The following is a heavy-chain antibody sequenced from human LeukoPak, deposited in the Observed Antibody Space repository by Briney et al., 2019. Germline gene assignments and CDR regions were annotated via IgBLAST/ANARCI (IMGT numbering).Heavy chain of an antibody. Sequence: GGSLRLSCAASGFTFSSYAMHWVRQAPGKGLEWVANIKQDGSQRYYVDSVKGRFTISRDNAKNSLYLQMSSLRAEDTAMYYCARDSGRGGESGYYDLWGQGTLVAVSS. J-gene: IGHJ5*02. CDR1: GFTFSSYA. CDR2: IKQDGSQR. V-gene: IGHV3-7*01. D-gene: IGHD3-3*01. CDR3: ARDSGRGGESGYYDL.